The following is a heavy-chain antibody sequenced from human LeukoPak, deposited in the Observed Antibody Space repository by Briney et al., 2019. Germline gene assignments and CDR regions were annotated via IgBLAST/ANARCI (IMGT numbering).Heavy chain of an antibody. J-gene: IGHJ3*01. Sequence: SETLSLTCTVSGDSVSGHYWSWIRQTPGKGLEWIGYVSYSGGINYNPSLKRRVSISLDTSKNQFSLKLSSPAAADPAVYYCARAPMAITTSAFPDAFDFWGQGTMVTVSS. CDR3: ARAPMAITTSAFPDAFDF. D-gene: IGHD5-12*01. V-gene: IGHV4-59*02. CDR2: VSYSGGI. CDR1: GDSVSGHY.